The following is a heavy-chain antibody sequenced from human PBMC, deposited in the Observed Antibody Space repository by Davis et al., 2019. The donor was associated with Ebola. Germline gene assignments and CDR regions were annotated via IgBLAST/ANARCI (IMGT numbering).Heavy chain of an antibody. Sequence: MPSETLSLTCTVSGGSISSYYWSWIRQPPGKGLEWIGEINHSGSTNYNPSLKSRVTISVDTSKNQFSLKLSSVTAADTAVYYCARVGQRDNWFDPWGQGTLVTVSS. D-gene: IGHD6-25*01. V-gene: IGHV4-34*01. CDR3: ARVGQRDNWFDP. CDR1: GGSISSYY. J-gene: IGHJ5*02. CDR2: INHSGST.